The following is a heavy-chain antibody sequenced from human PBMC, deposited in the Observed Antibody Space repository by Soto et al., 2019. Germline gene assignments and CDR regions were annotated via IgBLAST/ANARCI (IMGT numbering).Heavy chain of an antibody. CDR3: ARGFSSSSENNYYYYYGMDV. V-gene: IGHV1-69*13. CDR2: IIPIFGTA. CDR1: GGTFSSYA. J-gene: IGHJ6*02. D-gene: IGHD6-6*01. Sequence: VKVSCKASGGTFSSYAISWVRQAPGQGLEWMGGIIPIFGTANYAQKFQGRVTITADESTSTAYMELSSLRSEDTAVYYCARGFSSSSENNYYYYYGMDVWGQGTTVTVSS.